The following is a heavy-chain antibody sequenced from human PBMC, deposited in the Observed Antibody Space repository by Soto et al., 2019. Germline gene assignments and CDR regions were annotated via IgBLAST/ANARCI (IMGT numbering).Heavy chain of an antibody. Sequence: WASVKVSCKASGYTFTSYAMHWVRQAPGQRLEWMGWINAGNSNTKYSQKFQGRVTITRDTSASTAYMELSSLRSEDTAVYYCASPSGYSYGPFDYWGQGTLVTVSS. CDR2: INAGNSNT. V-gene: IGHV1-3*01. D-gene: IGHD5-18*01. CDR3: ASPSGYSYGPFDY. J-gene: IGHJ4*02. CDR1: GYTFTSYA.